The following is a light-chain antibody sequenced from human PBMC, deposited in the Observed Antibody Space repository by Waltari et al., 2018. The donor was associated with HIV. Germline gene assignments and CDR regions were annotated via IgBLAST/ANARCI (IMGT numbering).Light chain of an antibody. J-gene: IGKJ5*01. CDR3: QQYGNTPRIT. CDR1: QSVSSTY. Sequence: EIVLTQSPDTQSLSPGERATLSCRASQSVSSTYLAWYQQKPGQAPRLLISGASRRATGIPDRFSGSGSGTDFTLTISRLEPEDFAVYYCQQYGNTPRITFGQGTRLEIK. CDR2: GAS. V-gene: IGKV3-20*01.